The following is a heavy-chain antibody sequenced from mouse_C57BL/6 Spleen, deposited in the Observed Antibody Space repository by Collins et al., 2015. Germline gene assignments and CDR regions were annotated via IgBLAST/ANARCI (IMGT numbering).Heavy chain of an antibody. CDR2: ISYSGST. CDR3: ARKTYGNYIAMDY. Sequence: DVQLQESGPGLVKPSQSLSLTCTVTGYSITSDYAWNWIRQFPGNKLEWMGYISYSGSTSYNPSLKSRISITRDTSKNQFFLQLNSVTTEDTATYYCARKTYGNYIAMDYWGQGTSVTVSS. CDR1: GYSITSDYA. D-gene: IGHD2-10*02. J-gene: IGHJ4*01. V-gene: IGHV3-2*02.